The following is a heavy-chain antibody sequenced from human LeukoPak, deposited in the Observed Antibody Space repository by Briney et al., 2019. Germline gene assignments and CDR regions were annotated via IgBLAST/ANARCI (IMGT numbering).Heavy chain of an antibody. Sequence: TGGSLRLSCAASGFTFSSYSMNWVRQAPGKGLEWVSSISTSSIYIYYADSVKGRFTISRDNAKNSLYLQMNSLRAEDTAVYYCARVGWLQLGDYWGQGTLVTVSS. J-gene: IGHJ4*02. V-gene: IGHV3-21*01. CDR3: ARVGWLQLGDY. CDR1: GFTFSSYS. CDR2: ISTSSIYI. D-gene: IGHD5-24*01.